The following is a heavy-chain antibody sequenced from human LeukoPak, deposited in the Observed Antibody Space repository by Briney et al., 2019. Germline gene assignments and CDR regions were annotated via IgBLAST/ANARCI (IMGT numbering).Heavy chain of an antibody. CDR2: IYYSGST. J-gene: IGHJ4*02. CDR3: ARTEGQIAAAATFDY. Sequence: SETLSLACTVSGGSISSSSYYWGWIRQPPGKGLEWIGSIYYSGSTYYNPSLKSRVTISVDTSKNQFSLKLSSVTAADTAVYYCARTEGQIAAAATFDYWGQGTLVTVSS. CDR1: GGSISSSSYY. D-gene: IGHD6-13*01. V-gene: IGHV4-39*07.